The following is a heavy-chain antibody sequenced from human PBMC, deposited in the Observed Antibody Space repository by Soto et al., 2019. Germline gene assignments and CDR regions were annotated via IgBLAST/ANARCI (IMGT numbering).Heavy chain of an antibody. Sequence: QVQLQESGPGLVKPSETLSLTCTVPGGSISSYYWSWIRQPPGKGLEWIGYIYYSGSTNYNPSLKSRVTISVDTSKNQFSLKLSSVTAADTAVYYCARHVGYCSGGSCQRPEYFQHWGQGTLVTVSS. D-gene: IGHD2-15*01. V-gene: IGHV4-59*08. CDR1: GGSISSYY. CDR3: ARHVGYCSGGSCQRPEYFQH. J-gene: IGHJ1*01. CDR2: IYYSGST.